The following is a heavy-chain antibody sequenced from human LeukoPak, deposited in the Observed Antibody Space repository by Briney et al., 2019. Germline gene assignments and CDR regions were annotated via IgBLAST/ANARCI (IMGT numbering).Heavy chain of an antibody. V-gene: IGHV1-69*13. D-gene: IGHD2-2*01. J-gene: IGHJ5*02. CDR2: IIPIFGTA. CDR3: ARDSTEIVVVPAAINWFDP. CDR1: GGTFSSYA. Sequence: ASVKVSCKASGGTFSSYAISWVRQAPGQGLEWMGRIIPIFGTANYAQKFQGRVTITADESTSTAYMELSSPRSEDTAVYYCARDSTEIVVVPAAINWFDPWGQGTLVTVSS.